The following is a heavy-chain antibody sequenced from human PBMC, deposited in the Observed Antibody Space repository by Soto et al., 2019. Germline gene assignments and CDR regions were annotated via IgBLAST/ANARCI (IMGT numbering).Heavy chain of an antibody. CDR2: MSHDGKNK. CDR3: VKDKDRTWSFDY. D-gene: IGHD2-8*02. Sequence: QVQLVESGGGVVQPGRCLRISCGASGITFSTNVMHWVRQSPGKGLEWVAFMSHDGKNKYYVDSVKGRFTISRDNSKNTLYLQMDSLRPEDTALYYCVKDKDRTWSFDYWGQATLVTVSS. J-gene: IGHJ4*02. V-gene: IGHV3-30*18. CDR1: GITFSTNV.